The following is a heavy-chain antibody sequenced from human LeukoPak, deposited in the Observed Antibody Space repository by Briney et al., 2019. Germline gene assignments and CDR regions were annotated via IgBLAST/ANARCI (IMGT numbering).Heavy chain of an antibody. CDR3: AKLQDIYYDSSGYSNWFDP. J-gene: IGHJ5*02. CDR2: ISGSGGST. V-gene: IGHV3-23*01. D-gene: IGHD3-22*01. Sequence: GGSLRLSCAASGFTFSSYAMSWVRQVPGKGLEWVSAISGSGGSTYYADSVKGRLTISRDNSKNTLYLQMNSLRAEDTAVYYCAKLQDIYYDSSGYSNWFDPWGQGTLVTVSS. CDR1: GFTFSSYA.